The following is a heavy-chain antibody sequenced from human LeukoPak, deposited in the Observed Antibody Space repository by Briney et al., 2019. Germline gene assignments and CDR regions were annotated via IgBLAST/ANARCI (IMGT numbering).Heavy chain of an antibody. CDR1: GFTFSSYW. V-gene: IGHV3-49*03. D-gene: IGHD3/OR15-3a*01. CDR2: IKSKAYGGTT. Sequence: GGSLRLSCAASGFTFSSYWMSWFRQAPGKGLEWVGFIKSKAYGGTTEYAASVKGRFTFSRDDSKSIAYLQMNSLKTDDTAVYYCTTEVSGLFDYWGQGTLVTVSS. CDR3: TTEVSGLFDY. J-gene: IGHJ4*02.